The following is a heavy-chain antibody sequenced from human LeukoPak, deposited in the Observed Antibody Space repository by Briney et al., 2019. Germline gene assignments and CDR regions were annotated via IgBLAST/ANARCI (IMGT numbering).Heavy chain of an antibody. CDR2: INHSGST. D-gene: IGHD3-3*01. CDR3: ARARSYGMDV. V-gene: IGHV4-34*01. CDR1: GGSFSGYY. Sequence: SETLSLTCAVYGGSFSGYYWSWIRQPPGKGLEWIGEINHSGSTNYNPSFKSRVTISVDTSKNQFSLKLSSVTAADTAVYYCARARSYGMDVWGQGTTVTVSS. J-gene: IGHJ6*02.